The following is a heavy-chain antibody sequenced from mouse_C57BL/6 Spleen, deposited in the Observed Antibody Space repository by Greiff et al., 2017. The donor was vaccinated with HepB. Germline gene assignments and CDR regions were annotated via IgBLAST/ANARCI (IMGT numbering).Heavy chain of an antibody. CDR3: ARYSVYDYDGRGMDY. Sequence: EVHLVESGPGLVKPSQSLSLTCSVTGYSITSGYYWNWIRQFPGNKLEWMGYISYDGSNNYNPSLKNRISITRDTSKNQFFLKLNSVTTEDTATYACARYSVYDYDGRGMDYWGQGTSVTVSS. J-gene: IGHJ4*01. V-gene: IGHV3-6*01. CDR2: ISYDGSN. CDR1: GYSITSGYY. D-gene: IGHD2-4*01.